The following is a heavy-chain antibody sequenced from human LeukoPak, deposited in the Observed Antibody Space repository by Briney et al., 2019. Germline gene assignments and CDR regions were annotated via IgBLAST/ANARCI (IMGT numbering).Heavy chain of an antibody. CDR2: INPNSGGT. CDR3: ARGSILPGTPDIVVDHDTYAEYNWFDP. V-gene: IGHV1-2*02. CDR1: GYTFTGYY. Sequence: ASVKVSCKASGYTFTGYYMHWVRQAPGQGLEWMGWINPNSGGTNYAQKFQGRVTMTRDTSISTAYMELSRLRSDDTAVYYCARGSILPGTPDIVVDHDTYAEYNWFDPWGQGTLVTVSS. J-gene: IGHJ5*02. D-gene: IGHD2-15*01.